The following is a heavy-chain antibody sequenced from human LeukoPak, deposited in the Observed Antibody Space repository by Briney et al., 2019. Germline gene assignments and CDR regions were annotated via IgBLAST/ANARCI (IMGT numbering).Heavy chain of an antibody. Sequence: TGGSLRLSCAASGFTFSSYAMHWVRQAPGKGLEWVAVISYDGSNKYYIDSVKGRFTISRDNSKNTLYLQMNSLRAEDTAVYYCARDVRDPTADYYYDSSGYQRGDAFDIWGQGTMVTVSS. CDR1: GFTFSSYA. J-gene: IGHJ3*02. V-gene: IGHV3-30*14. D-gene: IGHD3-22*01. CDR3: ARDVRDPTADYYYDSSGYQRGDAFDI. CDR2: ISYDGSNK.